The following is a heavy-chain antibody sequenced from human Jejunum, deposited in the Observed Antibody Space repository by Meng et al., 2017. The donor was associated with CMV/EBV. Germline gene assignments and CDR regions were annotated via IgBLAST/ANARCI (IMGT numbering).Heavy chain of an antibody. CDR3: ARRSSHFNY. Sequence: TCPLSGYTIISGYYWGWVRQPPGKGLEWIGGFYQSGSPNYNPSLKSRVTISVDTSKNQFSLSLNSVTAADTAVYYCARRSSHFNYWGQGLLVTVSS. V-gene: IGHV4-38-2*01. J-gene: IGHJ4*02. CDR2: FYQSGSP. CDR1: GYTIISGYY. D-gene: IGHD3-10*01.